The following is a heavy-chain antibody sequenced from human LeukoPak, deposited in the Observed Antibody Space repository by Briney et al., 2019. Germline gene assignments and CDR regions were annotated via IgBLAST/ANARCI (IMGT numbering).Heavy chain of an antibody. D-gene: IGHD4-11*01. CDR1: GFAFSSYW. J-gene: IGHJ4*02. CDR3: ANQAYSQFDY. Sequence: GSLRLSCVASGFAFSSYWMSWVRQAPGNGLELVANISPDGSAEDYVDSVRGRFAISRDNAKRSLYLQMNSLSPEDTAVYYCANQAYSQFDYWGQGTLVSVSS. CDR2: ISPDGSAE. V-gene: IGHV3-7*01.